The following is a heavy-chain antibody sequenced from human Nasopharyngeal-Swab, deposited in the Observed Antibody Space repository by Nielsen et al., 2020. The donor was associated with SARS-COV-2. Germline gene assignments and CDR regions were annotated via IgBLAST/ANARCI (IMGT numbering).Heavy chain of an antibody. CDR1: GGSISSGSYY. CDR3: ARVSSSAFDI. J-gene: IGHJ3*02. Sequence: SETLSLTCTVSGGSISSGSYYWSWIRQPAGKGLEWIGRIYTSGSTNYNPSLKSRVTISVDTSKNQFSLKLSSVTAADTAVYYCARVSSSAFDIWGQGTMVTVSS. CDR2: IYTSGST. V-gene: IGHV4-61*02.